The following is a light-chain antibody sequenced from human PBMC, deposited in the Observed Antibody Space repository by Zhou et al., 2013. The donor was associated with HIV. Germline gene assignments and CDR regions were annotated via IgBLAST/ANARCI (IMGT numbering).Light chain of an antibody. CDR2: ATS. CDR3: QQYYSSPWT. V-gene: IGKV1-NL1*01. CDR1: QAISNS. Sequence: DIQMTRSPSSLSASVGDRVTITCRASQAISNSLAWYQQKPGKAPKLLLYATSKLESGVPSRFSGSGSGTDYTLTISSLQPEDFATFYCQQYYSSPWTFGQGTRLEIK. J-gene: IGKJ5*01.